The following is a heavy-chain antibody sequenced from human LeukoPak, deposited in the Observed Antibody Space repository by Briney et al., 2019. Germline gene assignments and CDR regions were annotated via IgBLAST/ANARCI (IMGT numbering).Heavy chain of an antibody. CDR3: VKDGLNYYGSGSRN. Sequence: GGSLRLSCAASGFTFSSYAMHWVRQAPGKGLEWVTVISYDGSNEYYADSVKGRITISRDNSKDTLYLQMSSLRAEDTAVYYCVKDGLNYYGSGSRNWGQGTLVTVSS. CDR1: GFTFSSYA. J-gene: IGHJ4*02. CDR2: ISYDGSNE. V-gene: IGHV3-30*04. D-gene: IGHD3-10*01.